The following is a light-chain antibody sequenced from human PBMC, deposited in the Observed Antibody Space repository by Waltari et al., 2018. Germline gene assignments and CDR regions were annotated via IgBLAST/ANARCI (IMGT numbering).Light chain of an antibody. J-gene: IGKJ2*01. CDR3: QQYASSVLYT. Sequence: IVLTQSPGTLSLSPGDRASLSCKASQSLGKNYLAWYQHKPGQAPRLLIYGASSRAAGIPDRFSGSGSGTDFTLTICRLEPEDFAVYYCQQYASSVLYTFGQGTKLEIK. CDR2: GAS. V-gene: IGKV3-20*01. CDR1: QSLGKNY.